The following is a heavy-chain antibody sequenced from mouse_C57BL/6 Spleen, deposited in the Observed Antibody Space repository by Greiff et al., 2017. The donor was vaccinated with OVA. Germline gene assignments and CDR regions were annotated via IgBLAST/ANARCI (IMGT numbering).Heavy chain of an antibody. CDR2: INPNNGGT. CDR3: ARRGDRIYGNYPYYAMDY. V-gene: IGHV1-18*01. J-gene: IGHJ4*01. D-gene: IGHD2-1*01. CDR1: GYTFTDYN. Sequence: VQLQQSGPELVKPGASVKIPCKASGYTFTDYNMDWVKQSHGKSLEWIGDINPNNGGTIYNQKFKGKATLTVDKSSSTAYMELRSRTSEDTAVYYCARRGDRIYGNYPYYAMDYWGQGTSVTVSS.